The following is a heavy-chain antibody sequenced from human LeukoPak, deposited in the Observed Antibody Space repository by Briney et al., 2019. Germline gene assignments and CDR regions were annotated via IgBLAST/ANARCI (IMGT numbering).Heavy chain of an antibody. CDR3: ARDIAAAGDY. J-gene: IGHJ4*02. CDR2: ITGSSSFI. Sequence: PGGSLRLSCAASGFTFSHYSMNWVRQAPGKGLEWVSSITGSSSFIHYADSVKGRFTISRDNAKNSLYLQMNSLRAEDTAVYYCARDIAAAGDYWGQGTLVTVSS. CDR1: GFTFSHYS. D-gene: IGHD6-13*01. V-gene: IGHV3-21*01.